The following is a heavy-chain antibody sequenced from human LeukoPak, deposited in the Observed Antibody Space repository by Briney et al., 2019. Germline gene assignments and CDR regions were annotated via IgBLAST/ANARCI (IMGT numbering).Heavy chain of an antibody. Sequence: GGSLRLSCAASGFTFSSYAMHWVRQAPGKGLEWVAVISYDGSNKYCADSVKGRFTISRDNSKSTLYLQMNSLRAEDTAVYYCAREGTPGTLDYWGQGTLVTVSS. V-gene: IGHV3-30-3*01. CDR2: ISYDGSNK. J-gene: IGHJ4*02. D-gene: IGHD6-13*01. CDR1: GFTFSSYA. CDR3: AREGTPGTLDY.